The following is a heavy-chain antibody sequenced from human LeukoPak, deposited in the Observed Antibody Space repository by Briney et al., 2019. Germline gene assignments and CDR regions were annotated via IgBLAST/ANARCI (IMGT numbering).Heavy chain of an antibody. V-gene: IGHV1-2*02. Sequence: ASVKVSCKASGYSFTGYYMHWVRQAPGQGLEWMGWINPNSGGTNYAQKFQGRVTMTRDTSISTVYMELSRLRSDDTAVYYCARDSHSSGWYVPDYWGQGTLVTVSS. CDR3: ARDSHSSGWYVPDY. D-gene: IGHD6-19*01. CDR2: INPNSGGT. J-gene: IGHJ4*02. CDR1: GYSFTGYY.